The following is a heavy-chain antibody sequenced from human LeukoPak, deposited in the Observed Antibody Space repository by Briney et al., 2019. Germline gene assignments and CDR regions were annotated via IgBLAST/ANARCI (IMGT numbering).Heavy chain of an antibody. D-gene: IGHD1-26*01. CDR1: GYSISRGYY. CDR2: VHESGSS. Sequence: SETLSLTCAVSGYSISRGYYWGWVRQPPGKRPQWIGSVHESGSSYYNPSLKSRATISLDTSQNQFSLTLTSVTAADSATYYCVRGEVGDFDSWGQGSLVTVSS. J-gene: IGHJ4*02. CDR3: VRGEVGDFDS. V-gene: IGHV4-38-2*01.